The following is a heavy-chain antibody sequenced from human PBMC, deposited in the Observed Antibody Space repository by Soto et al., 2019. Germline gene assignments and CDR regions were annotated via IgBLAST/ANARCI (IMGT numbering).Heavy chain of an antibody. Sequence: GGSLRLSCAASGFTFSSYNMHWVRQAPVKGLEWVAVISHDGGNTYYADSVKGRFTISRDNSKNTLYLQMNSLRAEDTAVYYCANNEDYDFWSSYRDVWGQGTTVTVSS. CDR3: ANNEDYDFWSSYRDV. CDR2: ISHDGGNT. V-gene: IGHV3-30*18. J-gene: IGHJ6*02. D-gene: IGHD3-3*01. CDR1: GFTFSSYN.